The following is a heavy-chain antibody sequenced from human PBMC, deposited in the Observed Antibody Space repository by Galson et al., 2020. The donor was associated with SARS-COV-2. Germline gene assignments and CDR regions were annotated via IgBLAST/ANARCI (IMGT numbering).Heavy chain of an antibody. V-gene: IGHV3-7*03. CDR2: IKQDGSEK. CDR3: ARVDCSGGSCYPGNY. CDR1: GFTFSSYW. Sequence: GGSLRLSCAASGFTFSSYWMSWVRQAPGKGLEWVANIKQDGSEKYYVDSVKGRFTISRDNAKNSLYLQMNNLRVEDTAVYHCARVDCSGGSCYPGNYWGQGTLVTVSS. J-gene: IGHJ4*02. D-gene: IGHD2-15*01.